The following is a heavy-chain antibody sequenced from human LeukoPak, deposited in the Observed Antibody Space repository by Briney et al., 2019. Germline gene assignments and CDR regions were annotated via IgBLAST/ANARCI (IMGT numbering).Heavy chain of an antibody. CDR2: IYYSGST. CDR3: ARADGVLWFGETIAPYFDY. V-gene: IGHV4-59*01. CDR1: GGSISSYY. J-gene: IGHJ4*02. D-gene: IGHD3-10*01. Sequence: NSSETLSLTCTVSGGSISSYYWSWIRQPPGKGLEWIGYIYYSGSTNYSPSLKSRVTISVDTSKNQFSLKLSSVTAADTAVYYCARADGVLWFGETIAPYFDYWGQGTLVTVSS.